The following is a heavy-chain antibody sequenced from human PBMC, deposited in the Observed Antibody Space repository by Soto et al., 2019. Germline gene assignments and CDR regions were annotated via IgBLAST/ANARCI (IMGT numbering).Heavy chain of an antibody. V-gene: IGHV3-23*01. Sequence: GGSLRLSCAASGFIFNRYTMNWVRQAPGGGLEWVSSISRFSDNIYYEDSVKGRFTISRDNSKNTLYLQMNSLRAEDTAVYYCVRQAKLTTVTENVGYYYGLDVWGQGTTVTVSS. CDR3: VRQAKLTTVTENVGYYYGLDV. CDR1: GFIFNRYT. D-gene: IGHD4-4*01. CDR2: ISRFSDNI. J-gene: IGHJ6*02.